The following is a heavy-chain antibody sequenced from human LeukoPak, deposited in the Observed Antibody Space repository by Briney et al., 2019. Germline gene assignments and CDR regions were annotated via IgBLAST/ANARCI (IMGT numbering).Heavy chain of an antibody. CDR2: ISTYNGNT. Sequence: ASVKVSCKASGYIFITHYMRWVRQAPGQGLEWVGWISTYNGNTFYAQKFEGRVTMTTDTSTNTVYMDLRSLRSDDTAVYYCARGYSPTLRTTGNDYWGQGTLVTVSS. J-gene: IGHJ4*02. D-gene: IGHD1-1*01. CDR1: GYIFITHY. CDR3: ARGYSPTLRTTGNDY. V-gene: IGHV1-18*01.